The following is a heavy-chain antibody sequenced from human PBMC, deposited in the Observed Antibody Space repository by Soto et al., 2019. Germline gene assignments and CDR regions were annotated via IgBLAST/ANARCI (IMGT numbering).Heavy chain of an antibody. D-gene: IGHD6-19*01. Sequence: SETLSLTGTVSGVSIANSFWSWIRQPPGKGLEWIGYMSQGGTTTYNPSLKGRATISVDTSKNQLSLKLTSVTAADTAMYYCARDRGGITVAANPLGEWFDPWGPGTLVTVSS. J-gene: IGHJ5*02. V-gene: IGHV4-59*08. CDR2: MSQGGTT. CDR1: GVSIANSF. CDR3: ARDRGGITVAANPLGEWFDP.